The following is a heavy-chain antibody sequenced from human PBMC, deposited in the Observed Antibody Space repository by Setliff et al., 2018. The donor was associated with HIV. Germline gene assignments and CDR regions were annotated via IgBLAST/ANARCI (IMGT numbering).Heavy chain of an antibody. J-gene: IGHJ6*02. CDR1: GDSISRRIYY. CDR3: ARGGPTVAYGVDV. D-gene: IGHD4-17*01. Sequence: SETLSLTCTVSGDSISRRIYYWGWIRQPPGKGLEWIGSIYPSGNIYPNGGTNYNPSLKGRVTISLDTSKNQFSLKLNSVTAADTAIYYCARGGPTVAYGVDVWGQGTTVTVSS. CDR2: IYPSGNIYPNGGT. V-gene: IGHV4-39*01.